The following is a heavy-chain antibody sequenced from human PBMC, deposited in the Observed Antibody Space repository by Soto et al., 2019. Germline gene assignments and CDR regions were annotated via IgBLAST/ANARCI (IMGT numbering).Heavy chain of an antibody. CDR1: GFTFSSYA. D-gene: IGHD4-17*01. Sequence: TGGSLRLSCAASGFTFSSYAMHWVRQAPGKGLEWVAVISYDGSNKYYADSVKGRFTISRDNSKNTLYLQMNSLRAEDTAVYYCARSYGDRYYYYGMDVWGQGTTVTVSS. J-gene: IGHJ6*02. CDR2: ISYDGSNK. V-gene: IGHV3-30-3*01. CDR3: ARSYGDRYYYYGMDV.